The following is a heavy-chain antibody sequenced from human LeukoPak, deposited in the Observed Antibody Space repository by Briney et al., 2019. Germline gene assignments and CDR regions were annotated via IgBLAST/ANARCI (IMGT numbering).Heavy chain of an antibody. V-gene: IGHV1-2*06. J-gene: IGHJ5*02. CDR2: IIPNSGGT. D-gene: IGHD3-10*01. CDR3: ARDAGFGELIWGP. Sequence: ASVKVSCTASGYTFTSYGISWVRQAPGQGLEWMGRIIPNSGGTNYAQKFQGRVTMTRDTSISTAYMELSSLRSDDTAVYYCARDAGFGELIWGPWGQGTLVTVSS. CDR1: GYTFTSYG.